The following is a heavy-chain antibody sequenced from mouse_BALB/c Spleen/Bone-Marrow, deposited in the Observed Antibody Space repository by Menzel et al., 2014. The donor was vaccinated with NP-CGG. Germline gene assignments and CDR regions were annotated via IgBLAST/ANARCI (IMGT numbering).Heavy chain of an antibody. J-gene: IGHJ4*01. V-gene: IGHV2-6-7*01. CDR3: AREPHYYAMDY. CDR2: IWGDGST. Sequence: QVQLQQSGPGLVAPSQSLSITCTVSGFSLTSYGVNWVRQPPGKGLEWLGMIWGDGSTDYNSALKSRLSISKDNSKSQVFLKMNSLQTDDTARYYCAREPHYYAMDYWGQGTSVTVSS. CDR1: GFSLTSYG.